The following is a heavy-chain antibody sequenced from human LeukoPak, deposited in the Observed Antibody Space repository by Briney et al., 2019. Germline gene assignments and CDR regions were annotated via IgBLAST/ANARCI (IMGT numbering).Heavy chain of an antibody. V-gene: IGHV3-33*08. J-gene: IGHJ4*02. D-gene: IGHD3-10*01. Sequence: GRSLRLSCAASGFAFSSYDMHWVRQAPGKGLEWVSVIYLDGSKIYYADSVKGRFTLSRDNSKNTLYLQMNSLIAEDTAVYYCVRDDSGSVIRGVLHYWGQGALVTVSS. CDR3: VRDDSGSVIRGVLHY. CDR1: GFAFSSYD. CDR2: IYLDGSKI.